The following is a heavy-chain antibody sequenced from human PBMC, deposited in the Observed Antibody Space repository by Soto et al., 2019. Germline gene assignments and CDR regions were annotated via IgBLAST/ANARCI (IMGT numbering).Heavy chain of an antibody. V-gene: IGHV1-69*13. D-gene: IGHD6-19*01. CDR1: GYSFTGYY. CDR2: IIPIFGTA. CDR3: ARTKKRGWFILDH. Sequence: SVKLSCKASGYSFTGYYLHWVRQAPGQGLEWMGGIIPIFGTANYAQTFQGRVTITADESTSTAYMELSSLRSEDTAVYYCARTKKRGWFILDHWGQGTLVTVSS. J-gene: IGHJ4*02.